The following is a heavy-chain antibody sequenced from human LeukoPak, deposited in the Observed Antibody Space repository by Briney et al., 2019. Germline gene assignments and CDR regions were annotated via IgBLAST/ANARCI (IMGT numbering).Heavy chain of an antibody. J-gene: IGHJ3*02. CDR3: ARVIAVAGAFNAFDI. CDR1: GGSISSYY. CDR2: IYYSGSI. D-gene: IGHD6-19*01. V-gene: IGHV4-59*01. Sequence: SETLSLTCTVSGGSISSYYWTWIRQPPGKGLKWIGYIYYSGSINYNPSLKSRVTISVDTSKNQFSLKLSSVTAADTAVYYCARVIAVAGAFNAFDIWGQGTMVTVSS.